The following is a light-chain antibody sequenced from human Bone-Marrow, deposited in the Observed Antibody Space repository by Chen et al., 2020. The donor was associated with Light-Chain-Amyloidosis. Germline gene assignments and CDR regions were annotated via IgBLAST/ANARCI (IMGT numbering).Light chain of an antibody. V-gene: IGLV2-11*01. Sequence: QPALTHPPPLSGSSGRSVPTPSFGTSSDVGGYYYVSWYQQHPGKAPNLIIYGVSERPSGVPDRFSGSKSGNTASLTISGLQAEDEADYYCCSYAGTYTFFVFGTGTKVTVL. CDR1: SSDVGGYYY. J-gene: IGLJ1*01. CDR3: CSYAGTYTFFV. CDR2: GVS.